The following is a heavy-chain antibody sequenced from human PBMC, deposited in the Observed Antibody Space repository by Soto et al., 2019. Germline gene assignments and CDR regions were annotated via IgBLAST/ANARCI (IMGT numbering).Heavy chain of an antibody. Sequence: QVQLQQWGAGLLKPSETLSLTCAVYGGSFSGYYWSWIRQPPGKGLEWIGEINHSGSTNYNPSLKSRITITVDTTNNQLSLKLRSVTAADTAVYYCARDELSSAMCTSCYYYGMDVWGQGTTVTVSS. CDR2: INHSGST. CDR3: ARDELSSAMCTSCYYYGMDV. D-gene: IGHD2-2*01. V-gene: IGHV4-34*01. CDR1: GGSFSGYY. J-gene: IGHJ6*02.